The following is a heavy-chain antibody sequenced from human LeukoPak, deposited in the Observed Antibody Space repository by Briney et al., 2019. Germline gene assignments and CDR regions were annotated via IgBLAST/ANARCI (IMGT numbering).Heavy chain of an antibody. V-gene: IGHV4-38-2*02. CDR3: ARAPGTTFDY. D-gene: IGHD4-17*01. CDR1: GYSISSGYY. Sequence: PSETLSLTCTVSGYSISSGYYWGWIRQPPGKGLEWIGSIYHSGSTYYNPSLKSRVTISVDKSKNQFSLKLSSVTAADTAVYYCARAPGTTFDYWGHGNMVTVSS. J-gene: IGHJ4*01. CDR2: IYHSGST.